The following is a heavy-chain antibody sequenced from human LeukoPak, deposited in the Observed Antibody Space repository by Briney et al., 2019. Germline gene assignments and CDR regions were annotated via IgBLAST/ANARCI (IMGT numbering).Heavy chain of an antibody. J-gene: IGHJ6*03. CDR1: GYTFTGYY. D-gene: IGHD3-9*01. V-gene: IGHV1-2*06. CDR2: INPNSGGT. CDR3: AGEEQYYDILTGYYSYYYYYMDV. Sequence: ASVKVSCKASGYTFTGYYMHWVRQAPGQGLEWMGRINPNSGGTNYAQKFQGRVTMARDTSISTAYMELSRLRSDDTAVYYCAGEEQYYDILTGYYSYYYYYMDVWGKGTTVTVSS.